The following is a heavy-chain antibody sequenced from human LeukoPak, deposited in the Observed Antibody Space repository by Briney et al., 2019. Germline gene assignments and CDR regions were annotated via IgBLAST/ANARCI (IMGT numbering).Heavy chain of an antibody. Sequence: SETLSLTCTVSGGSIGSSSYYWGWIRQSPGKGLEWIGYIYYSGSSYYNPSLRSRVTISVGTSKNHFSLKLSSVTAADTAVYYCARNRDGYNSFDYWGQGTLVTVSS. J-gene: IGHJ4*02. V-gene: IGHV4-39*07. CDR3: ARNRDGYNSFDY. CDR2: IYYSGSS. D-gene: IGHD5-24*01. CDR1: GGSIGSSSYY.